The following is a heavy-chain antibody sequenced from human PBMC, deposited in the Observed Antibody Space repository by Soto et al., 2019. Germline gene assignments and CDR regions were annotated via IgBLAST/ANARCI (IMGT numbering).Heavy chain of an antibody. CDR2: IYYSGST. D-gene: IGHD6-13*01. CDR1: GGSISSYY. V-gene: IGHV4-59*01. Sequence: NPSETLSLTCTVSGGSISSYYWSWIRQPPGKGLEWIGYIYYSGSTNYNPSLKSRVTISVDTSKNQFSLKLSSVTAADTAVYYCARAWGSSSWYIDYYGMDVWGQGTTVTVSS. J-gene: IGHJ6*02. CDR3: ARAWGSSSWYIDYYGMDV.